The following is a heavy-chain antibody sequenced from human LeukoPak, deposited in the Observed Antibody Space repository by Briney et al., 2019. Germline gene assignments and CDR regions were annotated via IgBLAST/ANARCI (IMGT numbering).Heavy chain of an antibody. Sequence: GGSLRLSCAAPGFTLSSYWVNWARQAPGKGLEWVASINHNGNVNYYVDSVKGRFTISRDNAKNSLYPQMSNLRAEDTAVYFCARGGGLDVWGQGATVTVSS. D-gene: IGHD3-16*01. CDR2: INHNGNVN. V-gene: IGHV3-7*03. CDR1: GFTLSSYW. J-gene: IGHJ6*02. CDR3: ARGGGLDV.